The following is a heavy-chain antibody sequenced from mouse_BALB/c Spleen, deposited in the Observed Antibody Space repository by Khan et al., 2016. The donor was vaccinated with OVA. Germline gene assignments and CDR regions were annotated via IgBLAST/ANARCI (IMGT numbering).Heavy chain of an antibody. CDR1: GFTFSTYG. V-gene: IGHV5-6*01. Sequence: EVQLVESGGDLVKPGGSLKLSCAASGFTFSTYGMSWVRQTPDKRLEWVATVSTGGGYTYYPDSVKGRFTISRDNAKHTLYLQMSGLKSEDTAMFYGTRLAYYEESEGCAYWGQGTLVTVSA. CDR2: VSTGGGYT. D-gene: IGHD1-1*01. CDR3: TRLAYYEESEGCAY. J-gene: IGHJ3*01.